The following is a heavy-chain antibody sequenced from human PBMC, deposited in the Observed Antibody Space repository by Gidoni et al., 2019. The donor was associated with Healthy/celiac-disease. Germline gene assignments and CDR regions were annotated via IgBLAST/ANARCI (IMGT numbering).Heavy chain of an antibody. V-gene: IGHV1-2*02. Sequence: QVQLVQSGAEVKKPGASVKVSCKASGYTFTGHYMHWVRQAPGQGIEWMGWINPNSGGTNYAQKFQGRVTMTRDTSISTAYMELSRLRSDDTAVYYCARVAEEIPAAPYYYYYMDVWGKGTTVTVSS. J-gene: IGHJ6*03. CDR3: ARVAEEIPAAPYYYYYMDV. CDR2: INPNSGGT. D-gene: IGHD2-2*01. CDR1: GYTFTGHY.